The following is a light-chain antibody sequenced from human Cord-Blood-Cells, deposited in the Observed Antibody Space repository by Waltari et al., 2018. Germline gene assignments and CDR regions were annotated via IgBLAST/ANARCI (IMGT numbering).Light chain of an antibody. J-gene: IGLJ1*01. CDR2: GNS. CDR3: QSYDSSLSGSSV. Sequence: QSVLTQPPSVSGAPGQRVTISCTGSSPNTGAGYDVHWSQQLPGTAPKLLIYGNSNRPSGVPDRFSGSKSGTSASLAITGLQAEDEADYYCQSYDSSLSGSSVFGTGTKVTVL. V-gene: IGLV1-40*01. CDR1: SPNTGAGYD.